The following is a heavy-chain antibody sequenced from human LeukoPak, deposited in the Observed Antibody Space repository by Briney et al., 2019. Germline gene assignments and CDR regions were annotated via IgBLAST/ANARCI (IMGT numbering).Heavy chain of an antibody. J-gene: IGHJ4*02. V-gene: IGHV1-18*01. CDR3: ARDHSNWNYAPDF. CDR1: GYTFTRYG. D-gene: IGHD1-7*01. CDR2: ISASNGNT. Sequence: ASVKVSCRASGYTFTRYGISWVRQAPGQGLQWLGWISASNGNTNYAQKFRDRVTMSTDTSTGTAYLDVRSLTSDDTAVYYCARDHSNWNYAPDFWGQGTLVIVSS.